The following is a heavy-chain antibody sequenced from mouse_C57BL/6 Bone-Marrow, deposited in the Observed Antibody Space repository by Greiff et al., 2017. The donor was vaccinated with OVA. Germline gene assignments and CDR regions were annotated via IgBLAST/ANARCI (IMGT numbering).Heavy chain of an antibody. CDR3: TTDLHYFDY. V-gene: IGHV14-4*01. J-gene: IGHJ2*01. CDR1: GFNIKDDY. CDR2: IDPENGDT. Sequence: VHVKQSGAELVRPGASVKLSCTASGFNIKDDYMHWVKQRPEQGLEWIGWIDPENGDTEYASKFQGKATITADTSSNTAYLQLSSLTSEDTAVYYCTTDLHYFDYWGQGTTLTVSS.